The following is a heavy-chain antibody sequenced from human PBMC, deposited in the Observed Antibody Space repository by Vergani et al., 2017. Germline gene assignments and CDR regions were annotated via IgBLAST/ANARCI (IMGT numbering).Heavy chain of an antibody. V-gene: IGHV6-1*01. CDR2: TYYRSKWYN. D-gene: IGHD6-6*01. J-gene: IGHJ6*02. CDR3: ARGASLAARTKYYYGMDV. CDR1: GDSVSSNTAA. Sequence: QVQLQQSGPGLVQPSQTLSLTCAISGDSVSSNTAAWNWIRQSPSRGLEWLGRTYYRSKWYNDYAVSVKSRITINPDTSKNQFSRQLNSVTPEDTAVYYCARGASLAARTKYYYGMDVWGQGTTVTVSS.